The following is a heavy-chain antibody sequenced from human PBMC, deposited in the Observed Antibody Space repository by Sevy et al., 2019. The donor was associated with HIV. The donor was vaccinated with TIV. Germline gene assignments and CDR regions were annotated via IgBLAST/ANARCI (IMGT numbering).Heavy chain of an antibody. D-gene: IGHD3-10*01. V-gene: IGHV4-59*01. CDR2: IYFTGNT. CDR3: AGDSTPRPRVLDY. CDR1: GGSISSYF. Sequence: SETLSLTCSVSGGSISSYFWTWVRQSPGKGLEWIGNIYFTGNTDYSPSLKSRVTLSLDTSKSQFSLTLKSVTAADTAIYFCAGDSTPRPRVLDYWGQGTLVTASS. J-gene: IGHJ4*02.